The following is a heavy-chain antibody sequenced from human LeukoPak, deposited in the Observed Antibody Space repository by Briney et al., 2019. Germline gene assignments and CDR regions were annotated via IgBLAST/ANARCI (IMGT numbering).Heavy chain of an antibody. CDR1: GFTFSSYW. D-gene: IGHD3-22*01. CDR2: INTDGSSL. Sequence: TGGSPRLSCAASGFTFSSYWMYWVRQAPGKGPVWVARINTDGSSLNYADSVKGRFTISRDNAKNTLYLQMNSLGAEDTAVYYCARRINYYDSSGYYYVRYFDSWGQGTLVAVSS. CDR3: ARRINYYDSSGYYYVRYFDS. J-gene: IGHJ4*02. V-gene: IGHV3-74*01.